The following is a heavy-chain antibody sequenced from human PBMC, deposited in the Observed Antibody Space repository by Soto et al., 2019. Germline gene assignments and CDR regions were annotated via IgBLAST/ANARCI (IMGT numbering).Heavy chain of an antibody. CDR3: ARAPYYDNSGQSYGLDV. J-gene: IGHJ6*02. CDR1: GDSVSSNRAA. CDR2: TYRRSKWYI. Sequence: SQNLSLTCAISGDSVSSNRAAWNWIRQSPSRGLEWLGRTYRRSKWYIDYAVSVRGRVTIIPDTSKNQFSLHLNLVTPEDTAVYYCARAPYYDNSGQSYGLDVWGQGTTVTVSS. D-gene: IGHD3-22*01. V-gene: IGHV6-1*01.